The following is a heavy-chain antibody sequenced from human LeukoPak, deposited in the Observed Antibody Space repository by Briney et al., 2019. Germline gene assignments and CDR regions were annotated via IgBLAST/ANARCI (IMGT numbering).Heavy chain of an antibody. D-gene: IGHD3-9*01. CDR1: GYTFTRYG. Sequence: ASVQDSCKGCGYTFTRYGISWVRQAPGRGLEWMGWISAYNGNTNYAQRLQGRVTMTTDTATSTAYMELSSLRSDDTAVYYCARNYDILTGYYPFDYWGQGTLVTVSS. CDR2: ISAYNGNT. CDR3: ARNYDILTGYYPFDY. V-gene: IGHV1-18*04. J-gene: IGHJ4*02.